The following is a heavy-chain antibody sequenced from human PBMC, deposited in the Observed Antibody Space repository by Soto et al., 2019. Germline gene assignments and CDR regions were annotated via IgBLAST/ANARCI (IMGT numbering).Heavy chain of an antibody. CDR3: ARRPSLGITRVRGVNENKPHDY. J-gene: IGHJ4*01. CDR2: INHSGST. D-gene: IGHD3-10*01. V-gene: IGHV4-34*01. CDR1: VGSFSGYY. Sequence: PPETLSPTCAVYVGSFSGYYWSWIRQPPGKGLEWIGEINHSGSTNYNPSLKSRVTISVDTSKNQFSLKLSSVTAADTAVYYCARRPSLGITRVRGVNENKPHDYW.